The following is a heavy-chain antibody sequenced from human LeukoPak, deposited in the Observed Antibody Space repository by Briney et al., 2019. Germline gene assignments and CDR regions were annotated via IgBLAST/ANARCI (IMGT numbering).Heavy chain of an antibody. D-gene: IGHD2-15*01. V-gene: IGHV3-30*18. Sequence: GRSLRLSCAASGFTFSSYGMHWVRQAPGKGLEWVAVISYDGSNKYYADSVKGRFTISRDNSKNTLYLQMNSLRAEDTAVYYCAKGRYCSGGSCPRGSYYGMDVWGQGTTVTVSS. CDR1: GFTFSSYG. J-gene: IGHJ6*02. CDR3: AKGRYCSGGSCPRGSYYGMDV. CDR2: ISYDGSNK.